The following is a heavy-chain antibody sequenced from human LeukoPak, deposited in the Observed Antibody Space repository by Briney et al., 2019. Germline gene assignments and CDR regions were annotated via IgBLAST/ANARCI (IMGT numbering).Heavy chain of an antibody. V-gene: IGHV4-4*07. J-gene: IGHJ4*02. CDR3: ARVRPNWNDGTFDY. D-gene: IGHD1-1*01. CDR2: IYPGGST. Sequence: PSETLSLTCTVSGASITNYYWSWIRQSAGKGLEWIGRIYPGGSTHSNPSLKSRVTMSLDTSKNQFSLGLSSVTGADTAVYYCARVRPNWNDGTFDYWGQGTLVTVSS. CDR1: GASITNYY.